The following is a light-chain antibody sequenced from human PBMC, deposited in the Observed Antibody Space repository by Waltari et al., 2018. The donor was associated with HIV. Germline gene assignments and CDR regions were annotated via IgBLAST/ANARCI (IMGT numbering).Light chain of an antibody. V-gene: IGLV10-54*01. CDR2: RNS. J-gene: IGLJ2*01. CDR3: SSWDSSLTTWL. Sequence: QAGLTQPPSVSGGLRQTATPTCVGDGNNVGKKGESGLQPHQGHPPTLVSYRNSTRPSGVSERFSASRSGDTASLTITGLQPEDEATYSCSSWDSSLTTWLFGGGTELTVL. CDR1: GNNVGKKG.